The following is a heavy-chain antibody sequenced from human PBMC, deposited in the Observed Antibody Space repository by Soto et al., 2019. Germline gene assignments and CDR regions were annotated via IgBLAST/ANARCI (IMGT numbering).Heavy chain of an antibody. J-gene: IGHJ3*02. CDR2: IIPIFGTA. V-gene: IGHV1-69*13. Sequence: GAPVKVSCKASGGTLSSYAISWGRQAPGQGLEWMGGIIPIFGTANYAQKFQGRVTITADESTSTAYMELSSLRSEDTAVYYCARSSGESDAFDIWGQGTMVTVSS. D-gene: IGHD3-10*01. CDR3: ARSSGESDAFDI. CDR1: GGTLSSYA.